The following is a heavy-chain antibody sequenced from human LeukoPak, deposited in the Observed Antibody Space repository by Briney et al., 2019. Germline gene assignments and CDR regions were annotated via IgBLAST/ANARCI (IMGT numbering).Heavy chain of an antibody. J-gene: IGHJ5*02. Sequence: PSQTLSLTCAVSGGSISSGGYSWSWIRQPPGKGLEWIGYIYDNGNTYYTPSLKSRVTISRDRSKNQFSLRLSSVTAADTAVYYCARCSYDILTGYLFDPWGQGTPVTVSS. D-gene: IGHD3-9*01. V-gene: IGHV4-30-2*01. CDR3: ARCSYDILTGYLFDP. CDR1: GGSISSGGYS. CDR2: IYDNGNT.